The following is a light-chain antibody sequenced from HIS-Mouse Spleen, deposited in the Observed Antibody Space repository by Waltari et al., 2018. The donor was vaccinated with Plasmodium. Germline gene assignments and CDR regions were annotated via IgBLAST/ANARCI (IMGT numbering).Light chain of an antibody. CDR1: QSVSSSC. CDR2: GAS. Sequence: EIVLTQSPGTLSLSPGERATLSCRASQSVSSSCLALYQQKPGQAPRLLILGASSRATGIPDRFSGSGSGTDFTLTISRLEPEDFAVYYCQQYGSSPITFGQGTRLEIK. J-gene: IGKJ5*01. CDR3: QQYGSSPIT. V-gene: IGKV3-20*01.